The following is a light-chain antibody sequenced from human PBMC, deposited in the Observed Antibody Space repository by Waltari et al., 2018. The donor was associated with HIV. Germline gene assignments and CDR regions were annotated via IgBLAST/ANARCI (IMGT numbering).Light chain of an antibody. Sequence: QSVLTQPASVSGAPGHSITISCTGTASDFGDYNYVSWYQQLPGKAPKLVIYDVTQGPSGISHRFSGSRSGTTASLTISGLQAEDEADYYCSSYARNSPWLFGGGTKLTVL. CDR2: DVT. CDR3: SSYARNSPWL. V-gene: IGLV2-14*03. J-gene: IGLJ2*01. CDR1: ASDFGDYNY.